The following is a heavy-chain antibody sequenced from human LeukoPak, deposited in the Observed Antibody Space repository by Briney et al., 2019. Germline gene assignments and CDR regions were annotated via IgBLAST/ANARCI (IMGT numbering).Heavy chain of an antibody. V-gene: IGHV5-51*01. Sequence: GESLKISCTGSGYSFTSYWIGWVRQMPGKGLEWMGIIYPGDSDTRDSPSFHGQATISADKSISTAYLQWSSLKASDTAMYYCGRREQWPELYFDYWGQGTLVTVSS. CDR2: IYPGDSDT. D-gene: IGHD6-19*01. J-gene: IGHJ4*02. CDR1: GYSFTSYW. CDR3: GRREQWPELYFDY.